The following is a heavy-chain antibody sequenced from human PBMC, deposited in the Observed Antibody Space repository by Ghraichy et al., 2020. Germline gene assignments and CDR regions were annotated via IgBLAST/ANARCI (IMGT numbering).Heavy chain of an antibody. CDR3: ARHSGSYFDY. J-gene: IGHJ4*02. V-gene: IGHV3-21*01. Sequence: GESLNISCAASGFTFSSYSMNWVRQAPGKGLEWVSSISSSSSYIYYADSVKGRFTISRDNAKNSLYLQMNSLRAEDTAVYYCARHSGSYFDYWGQGTLVTVSS. CDR2: ISSSSSYI. CDR1: GFTFSSYS. D-gene: IGHD1-26*01.